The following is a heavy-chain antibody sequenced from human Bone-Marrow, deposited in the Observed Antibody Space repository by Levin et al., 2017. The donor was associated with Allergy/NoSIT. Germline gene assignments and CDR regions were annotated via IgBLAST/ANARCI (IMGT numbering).Heavy chain of an antibody. CDR1: GGPVASADHF. J-gene: IGHJ4*02. CDR2: VFYTGTT. Sequence: SETLSLTCTISGGPVASADHFWSWIRQPPGTGLEWIGYVFYTGTTFYNPSLKSRLTMSVDTAENQFSLKLTSVTAADTAVYYCAVSGSFLAFDSWGQGVLVTVSS. D-gene: IGHD3-3*01. V-gene: IGHV4-30-4*01. CDR3: AVSGSFLAFDS.